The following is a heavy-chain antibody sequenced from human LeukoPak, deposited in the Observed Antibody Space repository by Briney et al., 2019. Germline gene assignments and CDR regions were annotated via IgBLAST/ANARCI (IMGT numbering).Heavy chain of an antibody. V-gene: IGHV1-69*05. Sequence: SVKVSRKASGGTFSSYAISWVRQAPGQGLEWMGRIIPIFGTANYAQKFQGRVTITTDESTSTAYMELSSLRSEDTAVYYCARNGLDSSGWYDFDYWGQGTLVTVSS. CDR2: IIPIFGTA. CDR3: ARNGLDSSGWYDFDY. CDR1: GGTFSSYA. J-gene: IGHJ4*02. D-gene: IGHD6-13*01.